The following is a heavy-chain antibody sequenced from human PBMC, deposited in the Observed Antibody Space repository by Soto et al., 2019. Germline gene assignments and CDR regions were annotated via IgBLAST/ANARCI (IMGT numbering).Heavy chain of an antibody. CDR1: GFTFSSYA. D-gene: IGHD4-17*01. J-gene: IGHJ6*03. Sequence: QVQLVESGGGVVQPGRSLRLSCAASGFTFSSYAMHWVRQAPGKGLEWVTIIWYDGSNKNYEDSVKGRFTISRDNSKNTVYLQMNGVRVEDTDVYYCARDSGGDYYNYYMDVWGKGTTVTVSS. CDR3: ARDSGGDYYNYYMDV. CDR2: IWYDGSNK. V-gene: IGHV3-33*01.